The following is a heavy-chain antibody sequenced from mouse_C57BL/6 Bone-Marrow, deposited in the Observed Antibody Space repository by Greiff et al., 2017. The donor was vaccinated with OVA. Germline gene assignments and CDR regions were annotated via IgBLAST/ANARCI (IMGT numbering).Heavy chain of an antibody. CDR3: ASRYYGSSYELVFAY. CDR1: GFNIKDYY. J-gene: IGHJ3*01. V-gene: IGHV14-2*01. CDR2: LDPEDGDT. D-gene: IGHD1-1*01. Sequence: VQLQQSGAELVKPGASVKLSCTASGFNIKDYYMHWVKQRTEQGLEWIGRLDPEDGDTKYAPKFQGKATITADTSSNTAYLQLSSLTSEDTAVYYCASRYYGSSYELVFAYWGQGTLVTVSA.